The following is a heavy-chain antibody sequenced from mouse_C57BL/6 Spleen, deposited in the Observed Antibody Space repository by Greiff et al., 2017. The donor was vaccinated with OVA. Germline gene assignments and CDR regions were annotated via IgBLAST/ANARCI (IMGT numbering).Heavy chain of an antibody. V-gene: IGHV10-1*01. J-gene: IGHJ2*01. CDR1: GFSFNTYA. CDR2: IRSKSNNYAT. CDR3: VRSYFGFDY. Sequence: EAGGGLVQPKGSLKLSCAASGFSFNTYAMNWVRQAPGKGLEWVARIRSKSNNYATYYADSVKDRFTISRDDSESMLYLQMNNLKTEDTAMYYCVRSYFGFDYWGQGTTLTVSS.